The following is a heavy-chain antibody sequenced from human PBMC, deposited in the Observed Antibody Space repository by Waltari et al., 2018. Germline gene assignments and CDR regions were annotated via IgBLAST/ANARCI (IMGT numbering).Heavy chain of an antibody. CDR3: ARDRLRGAFDP. Sequence: QVQLQESGPGLVKPSETLSLTCTVSGYSISSGYYWGWIRQPPGKGLEWIGSIYTSGSTNYNPSLKSRVTISVDTSKNQFSLKLSSVTAADTAVYYCARDRLRGAFDPWGQGTLVTVSS. J-gene: IGHJ5*02. V-gene: IGHV4-38-2*02. CDR1: GYSISSGYY. CDR2: IYTSGST. D-gene: IGHD4-17*01.